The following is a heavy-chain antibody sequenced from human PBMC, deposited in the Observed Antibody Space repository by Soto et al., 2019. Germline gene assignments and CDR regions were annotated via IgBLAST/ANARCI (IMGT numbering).Heavy chain of an antibody. Sequence: ASLKVSCKASGDTFTAYDINWVRQATGHGVGGMGWINANSGNIGDVEIFQGRVNMTMDTAIMTANMEVSRLRSDNTAVYYCARGRAPGSSYLLDYWGQGTLVTVTS. J-gene: IGHJ4*02. V-gene: IGHV1-8*01. CDR1: GDTFTAYD. D-gene: IGHD3-10*01. CDR3: ARGRAPGSSYLLDY. CDR2: INANSGNI.